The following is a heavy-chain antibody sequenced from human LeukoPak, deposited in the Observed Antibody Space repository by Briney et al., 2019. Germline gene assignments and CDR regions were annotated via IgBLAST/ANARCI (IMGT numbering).Heavy chain of an antibody. CDR2: MNPYSGNT. CDR1: GYTFTNYD. V-gene: IGHV1-8*03. J-gene: IGHJ4*02. D-gene: IGHD6-13*01. CDR3: ARGLLPSIAAAGTGWYFDY. Sequence: GASVKVSCKASGYTFTNYDINWVRQATGQGLEWMAWMNPYSGNTGYAQKFQGRVTITMNTSIRTAYMELGSLRSEDTAVYYCARGLLPSIAAAGTGWYFDYWGQGTLVTVTS.